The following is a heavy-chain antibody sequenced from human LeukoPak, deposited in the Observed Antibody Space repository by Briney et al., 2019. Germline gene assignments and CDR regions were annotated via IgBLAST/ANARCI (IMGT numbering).Heavy chain of an antibody. Sequence: GGSLRLSSAASGFTFSSYSMNWVRQAPGKGLEWVANIRQDGSEKYHVDSVKGRFTISRDNAKNSVYLQMNSLRAEDTAVYYCARISCSRSSCYGVYDYWGQGSLVTVSS. CDR1: GFTFSSYS. V-gene: IGHV3-7*01. J-gene: IGHJ4*02. CDR3: ARISCSRSSCYGVYDY. D-gene: IGHD2-15*01. CDR2: IRQDGSEK.